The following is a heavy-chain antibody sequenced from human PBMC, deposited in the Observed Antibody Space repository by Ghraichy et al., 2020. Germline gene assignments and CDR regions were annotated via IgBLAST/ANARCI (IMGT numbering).Heavy chain of an antibody. CDR1: GFAFGSYN. V-gene: IGHV3-48*02. CDR3: ARGHSSFSQNQYNGIDY. D-gene: IGHD1-26*01. CDR2: ISTSSSII. J-gene: IGHJ4*02. Sequence: GGSLRLSCAVSGFAFGSYNMNWVRQAPGKALEWVSYISTSSSIIYYADSVKGRFTISRDDAKSSLYLQMNSLKDEDTAVYYCARGHSSFSQNQYNGIDYLGRGTLVTVSS.